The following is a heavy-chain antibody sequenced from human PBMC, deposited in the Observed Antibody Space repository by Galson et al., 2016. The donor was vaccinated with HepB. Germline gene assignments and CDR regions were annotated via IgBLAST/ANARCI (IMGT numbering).Heavy chain of an antibody. J-gene: IGHJ4*02. CDR1: GGTFSSYA. D-gene: IGHD3-22*01. Sequence: SVKVSCKASGGTFSSYAISWVRQAPGQGLEWMGGIIPIFGTAEYAQKFQGRVTITADKPTSTAYMELSSLRSEDTAVYYCARGGSGANYDSRGYYGGYWGQGTLVTVSS. CDR2: IIPIFGTA. V-gene: IGHV1-69*06. CDR3: ARGGSGANYDSRGYYGGY.